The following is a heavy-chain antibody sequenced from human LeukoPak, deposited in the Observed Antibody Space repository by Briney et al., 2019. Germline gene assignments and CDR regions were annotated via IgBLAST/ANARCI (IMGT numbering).Heavy chain of an antibody. J-gene: IGHJ5*02. CDR2: IYPGDSDT. CDR1: GYSFTNYW. V-gene: IGHV5-51*01. D-gene: IGHD5-24*01. Sequence: GESLKISCKGFGYSFTNYWIGWVRQMPGKGLQWMGIIYPGDSDTRYSPSFQGQVTISADKSISTAYLQWSSLKASDTAMYHCARQGDGYINNYFDPWGQGTLVTVSS. CDR3: ARQGDGYINNYFDP.